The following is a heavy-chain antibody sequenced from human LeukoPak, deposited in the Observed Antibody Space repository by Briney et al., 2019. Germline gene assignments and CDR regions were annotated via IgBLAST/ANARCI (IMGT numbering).Heavy chain of an antibody. D-gene: IGHD3-10*01. CDR3: AKDPSYHELPNWFDP. CDR1: GFTFSSYA. CDR2: TNAGGGST. Sequence: GGSLRLSCAASGFTFSSYAMSWVRQAPGKGLEWVSGTNAGGGSTYYADSVKGRFTSSRDNSKNTLYLQMNSLRAEDTAVYYCAKDPSYHELPNWFDPWGQGTLVTVSS. J-gene: IGHJ5*02. V-gene: IGHV3-23*01.